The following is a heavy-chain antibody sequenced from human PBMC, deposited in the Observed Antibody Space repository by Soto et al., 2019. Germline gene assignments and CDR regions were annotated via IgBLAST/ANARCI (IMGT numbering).Heavy chain of an antibody. D-gene: IGHD4-17*01. J-gene: IGHJ6*03. Sequence: QVQLVQSGAEVKQPGASVKVSCKASGYTFTNYGFTWVRQAPGQGLEWLGWISTYNGNTKYAQKVQGRLTMTTDTSTSTANMELTSLRSDDTALYHCARTTVTASYYYMDVWGKGSTVTVSS. V-gene: IGHV1-18*01. CDR1: GYTFTNYG. CDR2: ISTYNGNT. CDR3: ARTTVTASYYYMDV.